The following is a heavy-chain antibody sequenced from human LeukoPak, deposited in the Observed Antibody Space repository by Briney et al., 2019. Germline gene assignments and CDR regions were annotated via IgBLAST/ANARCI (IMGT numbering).Heavy chain of an antibody. D-gene: IGHD3-10*01. CDR3: ARQTGSGSYYNFDY. CDR1: EGSFLGYY. CDR2: INHYENT. J-gene: IGHJ4*02. Sequence: SETLSLTCGVSEGSFLGYYWSWIRQPPGKGLEWIGEINHYENTNYNPSLKNRVTISVDTSKNQFSLKLSSVTAADTAVYYCARQTGSGSYYNFDYWGQGTLVTVSS. V-gene: IGHV4-34*01.